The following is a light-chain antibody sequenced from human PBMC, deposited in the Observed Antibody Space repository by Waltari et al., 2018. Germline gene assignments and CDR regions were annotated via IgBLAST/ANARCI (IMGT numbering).Light chain of an antibody. CDR3: SSYTSSNTLG. V-gene: IGLV2-14*03. J-gene: IGLJ1*01. CDR1: SSDVAGYHY. Sequence: QTALTQPAPVSRSPGQSTPLPSPGTSSDVAGYHYVSCDQQHPGKAPTLMIYAVTNRPSGVSKRFAGSKSGNTASLTISGLQAEDEADYYCSSYTSSNTLGFGTGTKVTVL. CDR2: AVT.